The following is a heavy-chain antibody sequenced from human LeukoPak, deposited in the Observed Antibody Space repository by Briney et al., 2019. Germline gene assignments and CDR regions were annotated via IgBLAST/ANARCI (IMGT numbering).Heavy chain of an antibody. Sequence: SETLSLTCTVSGGSISYYYWSWIRQPPGKGLEWIGYIYYSGSTNYNPSLKSRVTISVDTSKNQFSLKLSSVTAADTAVYYCARDGYGMDVWGQGTTVTVSS. J-gene: IGHJ6*02. CDR3: ARDGYGMDV. V-gene: IGHV4-59*01. CDR2: IYYSGST. CDR1: GGSISYYY.